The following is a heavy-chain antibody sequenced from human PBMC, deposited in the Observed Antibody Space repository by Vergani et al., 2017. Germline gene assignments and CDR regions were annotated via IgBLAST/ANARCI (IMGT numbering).Heavy chain of an antibody. V-gene: IGHV3-23*01. Sequence: EVQLLESGGGLVQPGGSLRLSCAASGFTFSSYAMSWVRQAPGKGLEWVSVISGSGGSTYYADSVKGRFTISRDNSKNTLYLQMNSLRAEDTAVYYCAKSYDSSGYYLSFDYWGQGTLVTVSS. D-gene: IGHD3-22*01. CDR2: ISGSGGST. J-gene: IGHJ4*02. CDR1: GFTFSSYA. CDR3: AKSYDSSGYYLSFDY.